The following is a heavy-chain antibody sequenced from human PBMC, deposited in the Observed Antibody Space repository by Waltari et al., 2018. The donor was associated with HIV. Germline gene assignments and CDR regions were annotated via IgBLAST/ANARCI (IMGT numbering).Heavy chain of an antibody. D-gene: IGHD2-8*01. CDR3: ARDRLHSNGLWDPAEH. CDR1: GFPFSSYA. CDR2: IGGCDDI. Sequence: EGQLLESGGGLVQPGGSLRLSCAAAGFPFSSYALHWVRQAPEKGLECVSGIGGCDDIYYAESVKGRFTISRDNSKNTVYLQMKSLRVEDTAIYYCARDRLHSNGLWDPAEHWGQGTLVTVSS. J-gene: IGHJ4*02. V-gene: IGHV3-23*01.